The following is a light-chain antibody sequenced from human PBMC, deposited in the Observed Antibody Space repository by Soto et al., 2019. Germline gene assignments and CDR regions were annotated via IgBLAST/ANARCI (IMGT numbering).Light chain of an antibody. J-gene: IGLJ2*01. CDR1: SSDVGGYNY. CDR2: DVS. CDR3: CSYAGSYTFSVV. Sequence: QSALTQPRSVSGSPGQSVTISCTGTSSDVGGYNYVSWYQQHPGKAPKLMIYDVSKRPSGVPDRFSGSKSGNTASLTISGLQAEDEADYYCCSYAGSYTFSVVFGGGPKLTVL. V-gene: IGLV2-11*01.